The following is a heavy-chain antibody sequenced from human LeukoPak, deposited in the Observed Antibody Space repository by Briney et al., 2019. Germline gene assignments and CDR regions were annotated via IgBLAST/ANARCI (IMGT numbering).Heavy chain of an antibody. V-gene: IGHV3-30*04. Sequence: GSSLRLSCAASGFTFSNYAMHWVRRAPGRGLEWVAVISYDDNYKYYADSVKSRFTISRDKSNNTLYLQMSSLRSEDTAVYYCARGRVVPATRLDYWGRGNLVTVSS. CDR2: ISYDDNYK. J-gene: IGHJ4*02. CDR3: ARGRVVPATRLDY. CDR1: GFTFSNYA. D-gene: IGHD2-15*01.